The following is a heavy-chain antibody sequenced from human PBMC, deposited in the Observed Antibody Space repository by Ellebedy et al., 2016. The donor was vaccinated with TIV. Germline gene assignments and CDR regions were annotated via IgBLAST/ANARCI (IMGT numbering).Heavy chain of an antibody. Sequence: MPSETLSLTCTVSGGSISSYYWSWIRQPPGKGLEWIGYIYYSGSTNNNPPLKSRVTVSVDTSKNQFFLNLSSVTAADTAVYYCARHSLVPHHFDHWGQGTLVTVSS. CDR1: GGSISSYY. CDR2: IYYSGST. V-gene: IGHV4-59*08. J-gene: IGHJ4*02. CDR3: ARHSLVPHHFDH.